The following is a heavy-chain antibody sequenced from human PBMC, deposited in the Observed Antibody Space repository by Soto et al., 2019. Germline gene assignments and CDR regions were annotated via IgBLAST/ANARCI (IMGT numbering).Heavy chain of an antibody. V-gene: IGHV4-39*01. CDR3: ARHYYGDYETDYFDY. CDR2: IYYSGST. Sequence: SETLSLTCTVSGGSISSSSYYWGWIRQPPGKGLEWIGSIYYSGSTYYNPSLKSRVTISVDTSKNQFSLKLSSVTAADTAVYYCARHYYGDYETDYFDYWGQGTLVTVSS. J-gene: IGHJ4*02. CDR1: GGSISSSSYY. D-gene: IGHD4-17*01.